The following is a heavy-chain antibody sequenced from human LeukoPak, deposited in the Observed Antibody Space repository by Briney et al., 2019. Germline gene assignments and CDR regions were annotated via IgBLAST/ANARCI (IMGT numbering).Heavy chain of an antibody. CDR2: INAGNGNT. D-gene: IGHD6-19*01. CDR3: ARDLIAVAGGGFDY. V-gene: IGHV1-3*01. CDR1: GYTFTSYA. Sequence: ASVKVSCKASGYTFTSYAMHWLRQAPGQRLEWMGWINAGNGNTKYSQKFQGRVTITRDTSASTAYMELSSLRSEDTAVYYCARDLIAVAGGGFDYWGQGTLVTVSS. J-gene: IGHJ4*02.